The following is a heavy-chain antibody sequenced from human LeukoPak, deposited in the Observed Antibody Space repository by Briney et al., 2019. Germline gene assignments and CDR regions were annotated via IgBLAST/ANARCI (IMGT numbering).Heavy chain of an antibody. CDR2: VYYSGST. CDR3: ARVVYSSILH. D-gene: IGHD6-13*01. V-gene: IGHV4-61*01. CDR1: GGSVSCGSYY. Sequence: SEPLSLTCSVSGGSVSCGSYYWSWIRQPRGKGLEWTGYVYYSGSTNYAPSLKSRVTISVDTSKNQFSLKLSSVTAADTAVYYCARVVYSSILHWGQGTLVTVPS. J-gene: IGHJ4*02.